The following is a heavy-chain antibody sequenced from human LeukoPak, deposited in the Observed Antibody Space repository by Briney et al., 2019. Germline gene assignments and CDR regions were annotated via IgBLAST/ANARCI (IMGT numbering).Heavy chain of an antibody. CDR1: GGSISSYC. V-gene: IGHV4-59*01. Sequence: SETLSLTCTVSGGSISSYCWSWIRQPPGKGLEWVGYIYYSGSTNYNPSLKSRVTISVDTSKNQFSLKLSSVTAADTAVYYCARVVRAAAGKGAFDYWGQGTLVSVSS. J-gene: IGHJ4*02. CDR2: IYYSGST. CDR3: ARVVRAAAGKGAFDY. D-gene: IGHD6-13*01.